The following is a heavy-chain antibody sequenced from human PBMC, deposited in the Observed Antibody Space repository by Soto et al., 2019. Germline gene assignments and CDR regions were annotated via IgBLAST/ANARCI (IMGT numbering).Heavy chain of an antibody. D-gene: IGHD6-6*01. Sequence: QVQLVESGGGLVKPGGSLRLSCAASGFTFSDYYMSWIRQAPGKGLEWVSWITSSGDYTNYAESVKGRFTISRDNAKNSLYLQRNSLRAEDTAVYYCAREAARPDYWGQGTLVAVSS. V-gene: IGHV3-11*06. CDR2: ITSSGDYT. CDR1: GFTFSDYY. CDR3: AREAARPDY. J-gene: IGHJ4*02.